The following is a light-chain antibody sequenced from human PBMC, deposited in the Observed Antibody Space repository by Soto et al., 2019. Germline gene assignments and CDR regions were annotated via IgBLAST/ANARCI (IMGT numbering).Light chain of an antibody. CDR2: DAS. Sequence: DIQMTQSPSTLSASVGDRVTITCRASQSISSWLAWYQQKPGKAPKLLIYDASSLESGVPSRFSGSGSGTEFTLPISSLQPDDFATYYGQQYNSFAQGTKLEIK. CDR3: QQYNS. V-gene: IGKV1-5*01. CDR1: QSISSW. J-gene: IGKJ2*01.